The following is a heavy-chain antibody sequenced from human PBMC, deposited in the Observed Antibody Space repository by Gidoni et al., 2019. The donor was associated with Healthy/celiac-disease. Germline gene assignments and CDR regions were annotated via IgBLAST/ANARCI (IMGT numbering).Heavy chain of an antibody. Sequence: EVQLAESGRGLVQPGGSLRLSCAASGFTVSSNYMSWVRQAPGKGLEWVSVIYSGGSTYYADSVKGRFTISRDNSKNTLYLKMNSLRAEDTAVYYCARDDPRAFDIWGQGTMVTVSS. J-gene: IGHJ3*02. V-gene: IGHV3-66*02. CDR1: GFTVSSNY. CDR2: IYSGGST. CDR3: ARDDPRAFDI. D-gene: IGHD3-16*01.